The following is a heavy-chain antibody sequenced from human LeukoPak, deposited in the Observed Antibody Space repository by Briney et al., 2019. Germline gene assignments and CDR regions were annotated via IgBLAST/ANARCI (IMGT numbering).Heavy chain of an antibody. CDR2: ISSNSSTI. Sequence: GGSLRLSCAASGFTFSSYSMNWVRQAPGKGLEWVSYISSNSSTIYYADSVKGRFTISRDNAKNSLYLQMNSLRAEDTAVYYCARDQGGNHDYWGQGTLVTVSS. J-gene: IGHJ4*02. CDR3: ARDQGGNHDY. CDR1: GFTFSSYS. D-gene: IGHD4-23*01. V-gene: IGHV3-48*04.